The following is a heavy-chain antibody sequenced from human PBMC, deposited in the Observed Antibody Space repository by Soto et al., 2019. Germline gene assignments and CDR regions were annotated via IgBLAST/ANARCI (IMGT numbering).Heavy chain of an antibody. D-gene: IGHD3-22*01. CDR2: ISGSGGST. V-gene: IGHV3-23*01. CDR1: GFTFSSYA. J-gene: IGHJ4*02. Sequence: GGSLRLSCAASGFTFSSYAMSWVRQAPGKGLEWVSAISGSGGSTYYADSVKGRFTISRDNSKNTLYLQMNSLRAEDTAVYYCAKVAHYYDSSGRDYYFDYWGQGTLVTVSS. CDR3: AKVAHYYDSSGRDYYFDY.